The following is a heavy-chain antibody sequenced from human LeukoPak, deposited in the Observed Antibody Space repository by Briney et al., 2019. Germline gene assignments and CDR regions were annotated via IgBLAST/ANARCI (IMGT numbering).Heavy chain of an antibody. CDR2: ISGSGSST. CDR3: AKAPYDYVWGTYRPFDY. CDR1: GFTFSSYA. V-gene: IGHV3-23*01. J-gene: IGHJ4*02. D-gene: IGHD3-16*02. Sequence: PGGSLRLSCAASGFTFSSYAMSWVRQAPGKGLEWVSAISGSGSSTYYADSVKGRLTISRDNSKNTLYLQMNSLRAEDTAVYYCAKAPYDYVWGTYRPFDYWGQGALVTVFS.